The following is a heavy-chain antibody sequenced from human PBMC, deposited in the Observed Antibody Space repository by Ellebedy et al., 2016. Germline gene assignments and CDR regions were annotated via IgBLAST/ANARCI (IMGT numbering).Heavy chain of an antibody. V-gene: IGHV1-69*04. CDR3: AREDYGSGNGGDWFDP. Sequence: SVKVSCXASGGTFSSYAISWVRQAPGQGLEWMGRIIPILGIANYAQKFQGRVTITADKSTSTAYMELSSLRSEDTAVYYCAREDYGSGNGGDWFDPWGQGTLVTVSS. CDR2: IIPILGIA. J-gene: IGHJ5*02. CDR1: GGTFSSYA. D-gene: IGHD3-10*01.